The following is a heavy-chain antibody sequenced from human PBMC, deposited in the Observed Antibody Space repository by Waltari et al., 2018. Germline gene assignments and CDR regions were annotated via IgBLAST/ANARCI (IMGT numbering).Heavy chain of an antibody. CDR2: INPNSGNT. V-gene: IGHV1-8*03. J-gene: IGHJ4*02. D-gene: IGHD6-19*01. CDR3: ARGLSGPEY. Sequence: VQLVQSGAEVKKPGATVKISCKASGYTFTDYYMHWVQPAPGKGLEWMGRINPNSGNTGYAQKFQGRVTITRNTSISTAYMELSSLRSEDTAVYYCARGLSGPEYWGQGTLVTVSS. CDR1: GYTFTDYY.